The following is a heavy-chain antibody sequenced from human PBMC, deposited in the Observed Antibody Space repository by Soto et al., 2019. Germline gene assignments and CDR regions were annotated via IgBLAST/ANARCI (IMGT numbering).Heavy chain of an antibody. J-gene: IGHJ3*02. Sequence: GGSLRLSCAASGFTFSTYGMHWVRQAPGKGLEWVAVISYDGSTQYSADSVKGRFTISRDNSRNTVYLQMNSLGAEDTALYYCAKPKGGLYDHSGTDAFEIWGQGTMVTVSS. D-gene: IGHD3-22*01. CDR3: AKPKGGLYDHSGTDAFEI. V-gene: IGHV3-30*18. CDR2: ISYDGSTQ. CDR1: GFTFSTYG.